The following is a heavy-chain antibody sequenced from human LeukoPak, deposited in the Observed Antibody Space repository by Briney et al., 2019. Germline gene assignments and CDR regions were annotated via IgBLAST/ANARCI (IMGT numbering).Heavy chain of an antibody. CDR3: ARIRAYYFDY. CDR2: TYYSGST. V-gene: IGHV4-59*08. CDR1: GGSISSYY. Sequence: SETLSLTCTVSGGSISSYYWSWIWQPPGKGLEWIGYTYYSGSTNYNPSLKSRVTISLDTSKNQFSLKLRSVTAADTAVYYCARIRAYYFDYWGQGTLVTVSS. J-gene: IGHJ4*02.